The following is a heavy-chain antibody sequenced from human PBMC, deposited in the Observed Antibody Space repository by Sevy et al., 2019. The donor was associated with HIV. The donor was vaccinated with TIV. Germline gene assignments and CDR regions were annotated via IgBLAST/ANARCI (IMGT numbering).Heavy chain of an antibody. CDR3: ARDNGAPVDGSGSSTSFDS. CDR1: GFTFSTYA. V-gene: IGHV3-30*09. D-gene: IGHD3-10*01. CDR2: ISYDGSHQ. J-gene: IGHJ4*02. Sequence: GGSLRLSCAASGFTFSTYAMHWVRQAPGTGLEWVAVISYDGSHQYFADSVKGRFVISRDNSKSTLYLQMNNLRGEDTALYYCARDNGAPVDGSGSSTSFDSWGQGTLVTVSS.